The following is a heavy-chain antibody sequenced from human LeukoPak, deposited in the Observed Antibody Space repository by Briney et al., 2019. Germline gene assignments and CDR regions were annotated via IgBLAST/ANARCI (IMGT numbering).Heavy chain of an antibody. CDR3: VRGDREWLLPTGGINWFDH. CDR1: RGSFSGYY. V-gene: IGHV4-34*01. CDR2: INHSGST. D-gene: IGHD3-22*01. Sequence: SETLSLTCAVSRGSFSGYYWSWIRQPPGKGLAWLGEINHSGSTNYNPSLKRRVTISVDTSKNQFSLKLSSVTAADTAVYYCVRGDREWLLPTGGINWFDHWGQGTLVTVSS. J-gene: IGHJ5*02.